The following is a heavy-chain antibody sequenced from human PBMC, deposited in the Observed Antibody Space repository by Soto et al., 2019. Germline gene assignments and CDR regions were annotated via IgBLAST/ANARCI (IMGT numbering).Heavy chain of an antibody. CDR1: GYTFTSYY. D-gene: IGHD1-26*01. Sequence: VQLVDSGGGLVQPGGSLRLSCATSGYTFTSYYMHWVRQAPGQGLEWMGIINPSGGSTSYAQKFQGRVTMTRDTSTSTVYMELSSLRSEDTAVYYCARGGVGATTWFDPWGQGTLVTVSS. J-gene: IGHJ5*02. CDR2: INPSGGST. V-gene: IGHV1-46*01. CDR3: ARGGVGATTWFDP.